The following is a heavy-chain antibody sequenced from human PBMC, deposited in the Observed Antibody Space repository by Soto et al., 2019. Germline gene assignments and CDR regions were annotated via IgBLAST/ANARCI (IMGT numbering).Heavy chain of an antibody. V-gene: IGHV4-39*01. Sequence: SETLSLTCTVSGGSISSSSYYWGWIRQPPGKGLEWIGSIYYSGSTYYNPSLKSRVTISVDTSKNQFSLKLSSVTAADTAVYYCARQRYGDYGDYWGQGTLVTVSS. D-gene: IGHD4-17*01. CDR2: IYYSGST. J-gene: IGHJ4*02. CDR3: ARQRYGDYGDY. CDR1: GGSISSSSYY.